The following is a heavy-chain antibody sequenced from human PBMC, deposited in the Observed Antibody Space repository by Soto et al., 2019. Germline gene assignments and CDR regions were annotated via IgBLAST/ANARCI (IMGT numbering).Heavy chain of an antibody. CDR1: GGSISSSNW. CDR2: IYHSGNT. V-gene: IGHV4-4*02. Sequence: QVQLQESGPGLVKPSGTLSLTCAVSGGSISSSNWWSWVRQPPGKGLEWIGEIYHSGNTNSNPSLKXRXTXAXXKSRNQFSLKLSSVTAADTAVYYCARRWGEGRVDYWGQGTLVTVSS. CDR3: ARRWGEGRVDY. D-gene: IGHD3-10*01. J-gene: IGHJ4*02.